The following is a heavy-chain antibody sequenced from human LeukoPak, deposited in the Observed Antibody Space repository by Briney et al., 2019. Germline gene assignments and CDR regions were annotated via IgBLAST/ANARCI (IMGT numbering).Heavy chain of an antibody. CDR2: LSSSGSTI. D-gene: IGHD2-15*01. Sequence: GGSLRLSCAASGFTFSSYEMNWVRPAPGKGREWVSYLSSSGSTIYYADSVKGRFTLSRDNAQNSLYLQMNSLRAEGTAVYYCARDKVVVVVAATLSATYYYYYGMDVWGQGTTVTVSS. V-gene: IGHV3-48*03. CDR1: GFTFSSYE. CDR3: ARDKVVVVVAATLSATYYYYYGMDV. J-gene: IGHJ6*02.